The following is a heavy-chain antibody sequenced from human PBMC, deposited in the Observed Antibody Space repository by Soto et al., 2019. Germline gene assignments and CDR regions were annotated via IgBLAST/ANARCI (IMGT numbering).Heavy chain of an antibody. CDR3: ARFPEYCSSTSCYYYYGMDV. J-gene: IGHJ6*02. D-gene: IGHD2-2*01. Sequence: QVQLVQSGAEVKKPGSSVKVSCKASGGTFSSYAISWVRQAPGQGLEWMGGIIPIFGTANYAQKFQGRVTITADESTSTAYMELSSLRSEDTAVYYCARFPEYCSSTSCYYYYGMDVWGQGTTVTVSS. CDR2: IIPIFGTA. V-gene: IGHV1-69*01. CDR1: GGTFSSYA.